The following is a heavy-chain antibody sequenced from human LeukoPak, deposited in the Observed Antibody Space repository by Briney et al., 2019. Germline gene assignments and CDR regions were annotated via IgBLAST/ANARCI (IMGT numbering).Heavy chain of an antibody. CDR3: ARHTLWSGYYQVPHFDY. CDR2: IYYSGST. CDR1: GGSISSSSYY. J-gene: IGHJ4*02. D-gene: IGHD3-3*01. Sequence: SETLSLTCTVSGGSISSSSYYWGWIRQPPGKGLEWIGSIYYSGSTYYNPSLKSRVTISVDTSKNQFSLKLSSVTAADTAVYYCARHTLWSGYYQVPHFDYWGQGTLVTVSS. V-gene: IGHV4-39*01.